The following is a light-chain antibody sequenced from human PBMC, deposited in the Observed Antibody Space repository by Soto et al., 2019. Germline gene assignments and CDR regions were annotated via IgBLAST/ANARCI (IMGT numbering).Light chain of an antibody. V-gene: IGKV1-9*01. CDR2: VAS. J-gene: IGKJ4*01. CDR1: QGISTY. CDR3: QQLTTDPLT. Sequence: DIQLTQSPSFLSASVGDRVTITCRASQGISTYLAWYQQKPGEAPKLLVYVASTLQGGVPSRFSGSGSGTEFTLTISTLQPEDFATYYCQQLTTDPLTFGGGTKVEIK.